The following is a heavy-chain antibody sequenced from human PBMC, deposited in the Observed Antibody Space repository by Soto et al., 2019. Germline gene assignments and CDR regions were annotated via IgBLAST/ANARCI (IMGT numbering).Heavy chain of an antibody. J-gene: IGHJ4*02. V-gene: IGHV3-23*01. CDR3: AKDPMVRGVIIDFFEY. D-gene: IGHD3-10*01. CDR2: ISGSGGIS. Sequence: VGSLRLSCTASGFTFSSYAMSWVRQSPGKGLEWVSAISGSGGISYYADSVKGRFTISRDNSKNTLYLQMNSLRAEDTAVYYCAKDPMVRGVIIDFFEYWGQGTLVTVSS. CDR1: GFTFSSYA.